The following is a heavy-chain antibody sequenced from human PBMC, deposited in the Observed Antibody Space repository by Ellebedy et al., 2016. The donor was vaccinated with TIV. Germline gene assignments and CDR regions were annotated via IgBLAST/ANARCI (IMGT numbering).Heavy chain of an antibody. CDR1: GFTFSAYG. J-gene: IGHJ4*02. D-gene: IGHD6-19*01. Sequence: GESLKISCAASGFTFSAYGIHWVRQAPGKGLEWVAVIWYDGSHKYYADSVKGRFTISRDNAKNSLYLQMGSLRAEDTALYYCARDQGWAVAGTTRFDCWGQGTLVTVSS. CDR3: ARDQGWAVAGTTRFDC. CDR2: IWYDGSHK. V-gene: IGHV3-33*01.